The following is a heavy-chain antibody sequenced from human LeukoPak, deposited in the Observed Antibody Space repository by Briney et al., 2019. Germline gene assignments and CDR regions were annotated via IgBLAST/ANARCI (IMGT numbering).Heavy chain of an antibody. V-gene: IGHV4-39*02. Sequence: SETLSLTCTVSGGSISSSSYYWGWIRQPPGKGLEWIGSTYNGSTYYNPSLKSRLTISVDTSKNQFSLNLRSVTAADTAVYYCATEISYWGQGTLVTVSS. CDR1: GGSISSSSYY. J-gene: IGHJ4*02. CDR2: TYNGST. CDR3: ATEISY.